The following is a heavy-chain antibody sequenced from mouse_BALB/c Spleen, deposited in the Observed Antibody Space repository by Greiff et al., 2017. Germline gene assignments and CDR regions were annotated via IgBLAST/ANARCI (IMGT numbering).Heavy chain of an antibody. CDR1: GFTFSDYY. Sequence: EVKLMESGGGLVKPGGSLKLSCAASGFTFSDYYMYWVRQTPEKRLEWVATISDGGSYTYYPDSVKGRFTISRDNAKNNLYLQMSSLKSEDTAMYYCARDEAEAMDYWGQGTSVTVSS. CDR2: ISDGGSYT. V-gene: IGHV5-4*02. J-gene: IGHJ4*01. CDR3: ARDEAEAMDY.